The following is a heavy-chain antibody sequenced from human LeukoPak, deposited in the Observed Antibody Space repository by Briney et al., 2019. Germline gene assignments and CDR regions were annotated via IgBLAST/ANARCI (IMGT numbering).Heavy chain of an antibody. V-gene: IGHV3-48*03. J-gene: IGHJ4*02. CDR2: ISSSGSTI. CDR3: ARGDLLWFGELLYFDY. D-gene: IGHD3-10*01. Sequence: GGFLRLSCAASGFTFSSYEMNWVRQAPGKGLEWVSYISSSGSTIYYADSVKGRFTISRDNAKNSLYLQMNSLRAEDTAVYYCARGDLLWFGELLYFDYWGRGTLVTVSS. CDR1: GFTFSSYE.